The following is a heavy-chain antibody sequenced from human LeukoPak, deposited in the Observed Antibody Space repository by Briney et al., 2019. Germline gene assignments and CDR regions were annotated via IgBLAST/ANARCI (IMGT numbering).Heavy chain of an antibody. CDR3: AKDLKRVYGDYPYYFDY. V-gene: IGHV3-48*04. CDR2: ISSSSSTI. CDR1: GFTFSIYS. Sequence: GGSLRLSCAASGFTFSIYSMNWVRQAPGKGLEWVSHISSSSSTINYADSVKGRFTISRDNAKNSLYLQMNSLRAEDTAVYYCAKDLKRVYGDYPYYFDYWGQGTLVTVSS. D-gene: IGHD4-17*01. J-gene: IGHJ4*02.